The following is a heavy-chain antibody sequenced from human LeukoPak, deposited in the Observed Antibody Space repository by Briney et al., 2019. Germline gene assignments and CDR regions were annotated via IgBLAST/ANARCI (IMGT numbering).Heavy chain of an antibody. CDR2: IYYSGST. CDR1: GGSISSYY. D-gene: IGHD6-19*01. V-gene: IGHV4-59*01. J-gene: IGHJ3*02. Sequence: PSETLSLTCTVSGGSISSYYWSWIRQPPGKGLEWIGYIYYSGSTNYNPSLKSRVTISVDTSKNQFSLKLSSVTAADTAVYYCARKYSSAWGWAFDIWGQGTMVTVSS. CDR3: ARKYSSAWGWAFDI.